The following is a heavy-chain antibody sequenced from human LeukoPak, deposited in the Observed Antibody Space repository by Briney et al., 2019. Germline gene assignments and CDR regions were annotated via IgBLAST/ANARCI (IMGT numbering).Heavy chain of an antibody. D-gene: IGHD3-10*01. Sequence: GSLRLSCAASGFTFSSYAMSWVRQAPGKGLEWVPGISDSGDRAHYADSVKGRFTISRDNSKNTLYLQMNSLRAEDTAVYFCAKQTTGYSGSGVDFWGQGTLVTVSS. CDR1: GFTFSSYA. CDR2: ISDSGDRA. J-gene: IGHJ4*02. V-gene: IGHV3-23*01. CDR3: AKQTTGYSGSGVDF.